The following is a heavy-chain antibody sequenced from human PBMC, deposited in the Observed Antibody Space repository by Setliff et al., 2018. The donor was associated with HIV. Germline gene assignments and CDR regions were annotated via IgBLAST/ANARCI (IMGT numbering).Heavy chain of an antibody. J-gene: IGHJ4*02. V-gene: IGHV4-4*09. D-gene: IGHD3-10*01. CDR1: GGSISSYY. CDR3: ARSVYYCRQGHYSDS. CDR2: IYTSGST. Sequence: SETLSLTCTVSGGSISSYYWSWIRQPPGKGLEWIGYIYTSGSTNYNPSLKSRVTISVDTSKNQFSLKLSSVTAADTAVYYCARSVYYCRQGHYSDSWGQGTLVTVSS.